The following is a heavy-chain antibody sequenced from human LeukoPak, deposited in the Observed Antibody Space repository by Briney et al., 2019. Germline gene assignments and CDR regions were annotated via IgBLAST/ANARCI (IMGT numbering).Heavy chain of an antibody. CDR3: ARGGSITNDDSSGYYYYYYYYMDV. Sequence: SETLSLTCTVSGGSISSYYWSWIRQPPGKGLEWIGYIYYSGSTNYNPSLTSRVTISVDTSKSQFSLKLSSVTAADTAVYYCARGGSITNDDSSGYYYYYYYYMDVWGKGTTVTISS. J-gene: IGHJ6*03. CDR1: GGSISSYY. V-gene: IGHV4-59*01. CDR2: IYYSGST. D-gene: IGHD3-22*01.